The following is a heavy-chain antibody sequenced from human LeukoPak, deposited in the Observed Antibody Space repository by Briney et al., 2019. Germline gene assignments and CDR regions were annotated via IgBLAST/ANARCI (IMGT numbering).Heavy chain of an antibody. D-gene: IGHD3-10*01. Sequence: ASVKVSCKASGYTFTGYYMHWVRQAPGQGLEWMGWINPNSGGTNYAQKFQGRVTMTRDTSISTAYMELSRLRSEDTAVYYCARVAGRNVLLWFGELAHWGQGTLVTVSS. CDR1: GYTFTGYY. V-gene: IGHV1-2*02. CDR3: ARVAGRNVLLWFGELAH. J-gene: IGHJ4*02. CDR2: INPNSGGT.